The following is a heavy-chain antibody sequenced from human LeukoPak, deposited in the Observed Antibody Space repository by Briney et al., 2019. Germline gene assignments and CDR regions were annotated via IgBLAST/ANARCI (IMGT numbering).Heavy chain of an antibody. CDR2: ISSSSSYI. D-gene: IGHD6-19*01. V-gene: IGHV3-21*01. J-gene: IGHJ3*02. CDR3: ARGRQQWLVGSAFDI. CDR1: GFTFSSYS. Sequence: GGSLRLSCAASGFTFSSYSVNWVRQAPGKGLEWVSSISSSSSYIYYADSVKGRFTISRDNAKKSLYLQMNSLRAEDTAVYYCARGRQQWLVGSAFDIWGQGTMVTVSS.